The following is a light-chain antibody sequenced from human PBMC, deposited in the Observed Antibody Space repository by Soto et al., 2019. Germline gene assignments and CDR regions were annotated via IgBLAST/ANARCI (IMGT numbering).Light chain of an antibody. V-gene: IGKV3-15*01. J-gene: IGKJ1*01. Sequence: EIVMTQSPATLSVSPGERATLSCRASQSVSSNLAWYQQKPGQAPRILIYGASTRATGIPARFSGSGSGTEFTLTISSLQSEDFAVYYCQQHNNWPPFTFGQGTKVEIK. CDR2: GAS. CDR3: QQHNNWPPFT. CDR1: QSVSSN.